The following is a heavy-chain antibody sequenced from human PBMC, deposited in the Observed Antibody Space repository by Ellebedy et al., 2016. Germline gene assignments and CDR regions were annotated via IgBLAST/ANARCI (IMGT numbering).Heavy chain of an antibody. V-gene: IGHV3-23*01. J-gene: IGHJ1*01. CDR1: GFTFSSYA. CDR2: ISGSGGST. Sequence: GESLKISXAASGFTFSSYAMSWVRQAPGKGLEWVSAISGSGGSTYYADSVKGRFTISRDNSKNTLYLQMNSLRAEDTAVYYCARDKGYFQHWGQGTLVTVSS. CDR3: ARDKGYFQH.